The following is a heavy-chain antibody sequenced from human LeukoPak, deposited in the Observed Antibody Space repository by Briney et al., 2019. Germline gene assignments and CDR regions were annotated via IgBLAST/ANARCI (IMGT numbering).Heavy chain of an antibody. V-gene: IGHV4-59*08. D-gene: IGHD2/OR15-2a*01. CDR2: IYYTGST. J-gene: IGHJ6*02. CDR3: ARHDPVGHFLRGMDV. Sequence: PSETLSLTCAVSGGSPSGYFWSWSPQPPGKGLEWFGYIYYTGSTIYNPSLRSRVTMSVDVSKNQFSLDLTSVTAADTAVYYCARHDPVGHFLRGMDVWGQGTTVTVSS. CDR1: GGSPSGYF.